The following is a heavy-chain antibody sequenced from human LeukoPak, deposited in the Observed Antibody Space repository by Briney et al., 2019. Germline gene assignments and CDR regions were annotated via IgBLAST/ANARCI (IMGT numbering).Heavy chain of an antibody. CDR3: AKVVGGPHDPYYFDY. D-gene: IGHD2-15*01. J-gene: IGHJ4*02. V-gene: IGHV3-30*18. CDR1: GFTFSSYG. Sequence: GGSLRLSCAASGFTFSSYGMHWVRQAPGKGLEWVAVISYDGSNKYYADSVKGRFTISRDNSKNTLYLQMNSLRAEDTAVYYCAKVVGGPHDPYYFDYWGQGTLVTVSS. CDR2: ISYDGSNK.